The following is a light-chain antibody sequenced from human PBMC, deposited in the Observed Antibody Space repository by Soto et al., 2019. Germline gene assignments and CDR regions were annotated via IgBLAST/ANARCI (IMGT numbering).Light chain of an antibody. V-gene: IGLV2-14*01. CDR3: SSYTSSSTLV. J-gene: IGLJ2*01. CDR1: SSDVGGHNY. CDR2: DVS. Sequence: QYALTQPASVSGSRGQSITISCTGTSSDVGGHNYVSWYQQHPGKAPKLMIYDVSNRPSGVSNRFSGSKSGNTASLTISGLQAEDEADYYCSSYTSSSTLVFGGGTKLTVL.